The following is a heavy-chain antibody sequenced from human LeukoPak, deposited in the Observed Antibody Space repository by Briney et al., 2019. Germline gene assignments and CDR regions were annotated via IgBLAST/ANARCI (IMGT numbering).Heavy chain of an antibody. Sequence: PSETLSLTCTVSGGSISSYYWSWIRQPPGKGLEWIGYIYYSGSTNYNPSLKSRVTISVDTSKNQFSLKLSSVTAADTAVYYCARGVSYYYGSGSYYNPPSPYYYYYYMDVWGKGTTVTISS. J-gene: IGHJ6*03. D-gene: IGHD3-10*01. V-gene: IGHV4-59*01. CDR1: GGSISSYY. CDR3: ARGVSYYYGSGSYYNPPSPYYYYYYMDV. CDR2: IYYSGST.